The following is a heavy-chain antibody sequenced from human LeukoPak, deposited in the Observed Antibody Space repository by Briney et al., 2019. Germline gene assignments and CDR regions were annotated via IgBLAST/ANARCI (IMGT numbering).Heavy chain of an antibody. Sequence: GASVKVSCRASGYTFTGYYMHWVQQAPGQGLEGMGWINPNSGGTNYAQKFQGRVTMTRDTSISTAYMELSRLRSDDTAVYYCARIIAAAGKFDYWGQGTLVTVSS. D-gene: IGHD6-13*01. CDR3: ARIIAAAGKFDY. CDR2: INPNSGGT. J-gene: IGHJ4*02. CDR1: GYTFTGYY. V-gene: IGHV1-2*03.